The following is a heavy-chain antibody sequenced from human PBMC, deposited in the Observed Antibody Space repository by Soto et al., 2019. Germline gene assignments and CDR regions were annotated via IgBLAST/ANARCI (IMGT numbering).Heavy chain of an antibody. V-gene: IGHV1-18*01. D-gene: IGHD1-26*01. Sequence: ASVKVSCKASGYTFTSYGFSWVRQAPGQGLEWMGWISAHNGDTIYAQKFQDRITMTTDTSTNTAYLELRSLKSGGTAVFYCARSSGTYPPSRYYYGLDVWGQGTTVTVSS. CDR1: GYTFTSYG. CDR2: ISAHNGDT. CDR3: ARSSGTYPPSRYYYGLDV. J-gene: IGHJ6*02.